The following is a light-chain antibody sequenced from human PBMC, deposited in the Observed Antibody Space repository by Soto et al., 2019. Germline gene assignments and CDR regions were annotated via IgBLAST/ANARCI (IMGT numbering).Light chain of an antibody. J-gene: IGKJ4*01. V-gene: IGKV1-16*02. CDR3: QHYGTHHQPT. Sequence: DIRLTQSPSSLSAFVGDRVTITCRASQDIDTSLAWFQHKPGTAPKSLIYGASILHGGVPSKFRGSGSGTDFSLTISGLQPEDFATYYCQHYGTHHQPTFGGGTKVDIK. CDR1: QDIDTS. CDR2: GAS.